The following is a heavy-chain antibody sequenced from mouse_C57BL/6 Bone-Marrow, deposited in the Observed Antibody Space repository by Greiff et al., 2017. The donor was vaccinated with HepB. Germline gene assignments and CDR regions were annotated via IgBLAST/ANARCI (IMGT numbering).Heavy chain of an antibody. CDR2: IYPGNSDT. J-gene: IGHJ4*01. CDR1: GYTFTSYW. Sequence: VQLQQSGTVLARPGASVKMSCKTSGYTFTSYWMHWVKQRPGQGLEWIGAIYPGNSDTSYNQKFKGKAKLTADKSSSTAYMQLSSLTSEDSAVYFCARRDDGSYYAMDYWGQGTSVTVSS. V-gene: IGHV1-5*01. D-gene: IGHD2-3*01. CDR3: ARRDDGSYYAMDY.